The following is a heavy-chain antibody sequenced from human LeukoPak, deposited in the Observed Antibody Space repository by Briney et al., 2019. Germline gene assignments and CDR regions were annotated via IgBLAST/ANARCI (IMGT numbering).Heavy chain of an antibody. V-gene: IGHV4-38-2*01. J-gene: IGHJ4*02. Sequence: SETLSLTCAVSGYSISSGYYWDWIRQPPGKGLEWIGSIYHSGSTYYNPSLKSRVTISVDTSKNQFSLKLSSVTAADTAVYYCARHAIRYDFWSGYQYWGQGTLVIVSS. CDR3: ARHAIRYDFWSGYQY. CDR2: IYHSGST. D-gene: IGHD3-3*01. CDR1: GYSISSGYY.